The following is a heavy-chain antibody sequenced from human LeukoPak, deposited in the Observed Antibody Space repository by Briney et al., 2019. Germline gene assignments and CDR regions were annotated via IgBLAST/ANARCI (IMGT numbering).Heavy chain of an antibody. V-gene: IGHV6-1*01. J-gene: IGHJ4*02. CDR3: AREEAAAAPAVDY. D-gene: IGHD6-13*01. CDR1: GDSVSSNSGA. CDR2: TYYRSKWYN. Sequence: SQTLSLTCAFAGDSVSSNSGAWNWIKKSPSRGLEGLGRTYYRSKWYNDYAVSVTSRITINPDTSKNQFSLQLNSMTPEHTAVYYCAREEAAAAPAVDYWGQGTLVTVSS.